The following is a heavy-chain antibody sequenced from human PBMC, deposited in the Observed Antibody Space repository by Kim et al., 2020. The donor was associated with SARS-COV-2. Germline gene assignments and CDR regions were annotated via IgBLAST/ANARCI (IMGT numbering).Heavy chain of an antibody. Sequence: GGSLRLSCAASGFTFDDYTMHWVRQAPGKGLEWVSLISWDGGSTYYADSVKGRFTISRDNSKNSLYLQMNSLRTEDTALYYCAKGFFTGHYYYYGMDVWGQGTTVTVSS. CDR2: ISWDGGST. D-gene: IGHD3-16*01. CDR3: AKGFFTGHYYYYGMDV. J-gene: IGHJ6*02. V-gene: IGHV3-43*01. CDR1: GFTFDDYT.